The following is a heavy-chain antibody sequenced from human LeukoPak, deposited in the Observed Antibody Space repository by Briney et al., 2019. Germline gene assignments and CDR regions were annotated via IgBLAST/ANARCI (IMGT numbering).Heavy chain of an antibody. V-gene: IGHV1-2*02. D-gene: IGHD3-10*01. CDR1: GYTFTSYD. CDR3: ARDGLWFGESRYGMDV. CDR2: INPNSGGT. Sequence: ASVKVSCKASGYTFTSYDINWVRQATGLGLEWMGWINPNSGGTNYAQKFQGRVTMTRDTSISTAYMELSRLRSDDTAVYYCARDGLWFGESRYGMDVWGQGTTVTVSS. J-gene: IGHJ6*02.